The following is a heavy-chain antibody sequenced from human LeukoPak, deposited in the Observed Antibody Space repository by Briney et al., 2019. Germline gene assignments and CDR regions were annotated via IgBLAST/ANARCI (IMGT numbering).Heavy chain of an antibody. J-gene: IGHJ4*02. D-gene: IGHD2-2*01. Sequence: SQTLSLTCTVSGGSISSGGYYWSWIRQPPGKGLEWIGYIYHSGSTYYNPSLKSRVTISVDRSKNQFSLKLSSVTAADTAVYYCARLSQVVPAAIDYWGQGTLVTVSS. CDR3: ARLSQVVPAAIDY. V-gene: IGHV4-30-2*01. CDR1: GGSISSGGYY. CDR2: IYHSGST.